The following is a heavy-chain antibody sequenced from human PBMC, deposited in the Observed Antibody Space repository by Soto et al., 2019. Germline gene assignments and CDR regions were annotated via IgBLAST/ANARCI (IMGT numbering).Heavy chain of an antibody. V-gene: IGHV3-33*01. CDR3: ARLGGTFSHDVAN. Sequence: QVQLVESGGGVVQPGRSLRLACATSGFVFNNYGMHWFRQAPGKGLEWVAVWWSDGNTKHYADSVKGRFTISRYYSKNTLFLHMNSLRVEDTALYYCARLGGTFSHDVANWGQGTLVTVSS. D-gene: IGHD1-1*01. J-gene: IGHJ1*01. CDR1: GFVFNNYG. CDR2: WWSDGNTK.